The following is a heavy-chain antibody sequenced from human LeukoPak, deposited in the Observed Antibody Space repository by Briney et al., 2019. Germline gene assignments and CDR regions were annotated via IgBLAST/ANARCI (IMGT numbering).Heavy chain of an antibody. CDR3: AKDGCSSTSCYYDYYYGMDV. J-gene: IGHJ6*02. D-gene: IGHD2-2*01. CDR2: ISGSGGST. CDR1: GFTFSSYA. Sequence: GGSLRLSCAASGFTFSSYAMSWVRQAPGKGLEWVSAISGSGGSTYYADFVKGRFTISRDNSKNTLYLQMNSLRAEDTAVYYCAKDGCSSTSCYYDYYYGMDVWGQGTTVTVSS. V-gene: IGHV3-23*01.